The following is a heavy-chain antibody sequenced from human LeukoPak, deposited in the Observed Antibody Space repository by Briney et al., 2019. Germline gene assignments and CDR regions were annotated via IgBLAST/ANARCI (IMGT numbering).Heavy chain of an antibody. V-gene: IGHV3-30-3*02. CDR3: AKLPTVTTWNDY. CDR1: GFTFSSYA. CDR2: ISYDGSNK. Sequence: PGRSLRLSCAASGFTFSSYAMHWVRQAPGKGLEWVAVISYDGSNKYYADSVKGRFTISRDNSKNTLYLQMNSLRAEDTAVYYCAKLPTVTTWNDYWGQGTLVTASS. J-gene: IGHJ4*02. D-gene: IGHD4-17*01.